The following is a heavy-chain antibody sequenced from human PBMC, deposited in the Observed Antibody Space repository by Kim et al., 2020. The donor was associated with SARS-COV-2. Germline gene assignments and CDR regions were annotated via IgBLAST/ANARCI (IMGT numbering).Heavy chain of an antibody. V-gene: IGHV4-39*01. D-gene: IGHD5-12*01. CDR3: ARRNNDVDIVAPKHNWFDP. Sequence: SETLSLTCTVSGGSISSSSYYWGWIRQPPGKGLEWIGSIYYSGSTYYNPSLKSRVTISVDPSKNQFSLKLSSVTAADTAVYYCARRNNDVDIVAPKHNWFDPWGQGTLVTVSS. CDR1: GGSISSSSYY. CDR2: IYYSGST. J-gene: IGHJ5*02.